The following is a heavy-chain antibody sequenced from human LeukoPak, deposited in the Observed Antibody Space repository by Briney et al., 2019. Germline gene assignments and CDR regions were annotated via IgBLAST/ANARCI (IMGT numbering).Heavy chain of an antibody. J-gene: IGHJ4*02. D-gene: IGHD3-10*01. CDR2: IYYSGST. V-gene: IGHV4-59*01. Sequence: SETLSLTCTVSGGSISSYYWSWIRQPPGKGLEWIGYIYYSGSTNYNPSLKSRVTISVDTSKNQFSLKLSSVTAADTAVYYCARPNARFGWLTLDYWGQGTLVTVSS. CDR3: ARPNARFGWLTLDY. CDR1: GGSISSYY.